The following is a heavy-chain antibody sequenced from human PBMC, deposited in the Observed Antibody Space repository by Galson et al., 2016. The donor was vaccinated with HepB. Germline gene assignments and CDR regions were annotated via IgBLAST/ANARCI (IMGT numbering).Heavy chain of an antibody. J-gene: IGHJ2*01. D-gene: IGHD6-19*01. CDR1: GGTFNTDV. V-gene: IGHV1-69*06. CDR3: ARSRGIAVPGHAWYFDP. CDR2: IIPIFGRE. Sequence: SVKVSCKASGGTFNTDVISWVRQAPGQGLEWMAGIIPIFGREDYAQKFQGRVTITADRSTRTVYMELTSLTSPDTAVYYCARSRGIAVPGHAWYFDPWGRGTLVTVAS.